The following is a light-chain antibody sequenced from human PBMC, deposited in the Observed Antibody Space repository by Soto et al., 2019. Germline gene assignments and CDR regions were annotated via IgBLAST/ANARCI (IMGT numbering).Light chain of an antibody. J-gene: IGKJ4*01. CDR2: WTS. Sequence: DIVMTQSPDSLAVSLGERATINCSQSVLYSSNNENYLPWFQQKPGQPPNLLIYWTSTRESGVPDRFSGSGSGTDFTLTISSLQAEDVAVHYCQQCYSSLPRLTFGGGTKVAIK. CDR1: QSVLYSSNNENY. CDR3: QQCYSSLPRLT. V-gene: IGKV4-1*01.